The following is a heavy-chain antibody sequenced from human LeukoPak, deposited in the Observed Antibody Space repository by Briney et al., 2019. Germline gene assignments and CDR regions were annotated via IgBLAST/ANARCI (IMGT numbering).Heavy chain of an antibody. Sequence: GALRLSCAASGFTFSSYAMSWVRQAPGKGLEWVSAISGSGGSTYYADSVKGRFTISRDNSKNTLYLQMSSLRAEDTAVYYCVKDGGYSGYETFGYWGQGTLVTVSS. CDR3: VKDGGYSGYETFGY. CDR1: GFTFSSYA. CDR2: ISGSGGST. D-gene: IGHD5-12*01. V-gene: IGHV3-23*01. J-gene: IGHJ4*02.